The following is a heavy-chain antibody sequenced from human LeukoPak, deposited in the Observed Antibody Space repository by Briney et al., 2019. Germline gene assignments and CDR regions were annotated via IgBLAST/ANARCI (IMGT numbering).Heavy chain of an antibody. Sequence: GGSLRLSCAASGFTFSSYWMSWVRQAPGEGLESVANIKQDGSEKYYADSVKGRFTISRDNAKNSLYLQMSSLRAEDTAVYYCARIPVEPRFDYWGQGTLVTVSS. V-gene: IGHV3-7*01. D-gene: IGHD4-23*01. J-gene: IGHJ4*02. CDR2: IKQDGSEK. CDR1: GFTFSSYW. CDR3: ARIPVEPRFDY.